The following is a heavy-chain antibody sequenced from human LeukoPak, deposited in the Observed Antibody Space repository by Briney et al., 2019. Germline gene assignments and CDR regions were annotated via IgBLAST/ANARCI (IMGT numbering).Heavy chain of an antibody. Sequence: ASVKLSCKASGYTFTGYYMRWVRQAPGQGLEWMGWMNPNSGGTNYAQKFQGRVTMTRDTSISTAYMELSRLRSDDTAVYYCASHYYDYIWGSYRPFVYWGQGTLVTVSS. D-gene: IGHD3-16*02. CDR1: GYTFTGYY. V-gene: IGHV1-2*02. CDR3: ASHYYDYIWGSYRPFVY. J-gene: IGHJ4*02. CDR2: MNPNSGGT.